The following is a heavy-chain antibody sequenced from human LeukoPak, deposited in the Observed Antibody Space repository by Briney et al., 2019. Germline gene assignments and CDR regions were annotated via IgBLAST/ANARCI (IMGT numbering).Heavy chain of an antibody. D-gene: IGHD6-13*01. V-gene: IGHV3-23*01. CDR3: AKHLGAAAGPTDYYYYMDV. J-gene: IGHJ6*03. CDR2: ISGSGGST. CDR1: GFTFSSYA. Sequence: GGSLRLSCAASGFTFSSYAMSWVRQAPGKGLEWVSAISGSGGSTYYADSVKGRFTISRDSSKNTLYLQMNSLRAEDTAVYYCAKHLGAAAGPTDYYYYMDVWGKGTTVTVSS.